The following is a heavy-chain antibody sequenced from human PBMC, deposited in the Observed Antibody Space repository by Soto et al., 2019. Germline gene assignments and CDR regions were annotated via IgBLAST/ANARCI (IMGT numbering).Heavy chain of an antibody. Sequence: SETLSLTCIVSGDSVTSGSYYWTWLRQPPGKGLEWIGYISYTGRTKYNPSLQSRVTISVDTSKNDLSLNLSSVTAADTAVYLCEREWRLLPYYVMNVWGHGNAVIVSS. CDR1: GDSVTSGSYY. V-gene: IGHV4-61*03. CDR3: EREWRLLPYYVMNV. CDR2: ISYTGRT. D-gene: IGHD3-3*01. J-gene: IGHJ6*02.